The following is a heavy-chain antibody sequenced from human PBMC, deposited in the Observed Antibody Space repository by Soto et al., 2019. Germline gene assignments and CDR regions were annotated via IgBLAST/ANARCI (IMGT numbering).Heavy chain of an antibody. CDR2: INAGNGNT. Sequence: ASVKVSCKASGYTFTGYAMHWVRQAPGQRLEWMGWINAGNGNTKYSQKFQGRVTITRDTSASTAYMELSSLRSEDTAVYYCARDHCSGGSCYSGTYFDYWGQGTLVTVSS. CDR3: ARDHCSGGSCYSGTYFDY. D-gene: IGHD2-15*01. V-gene: IGHV1-3*01. CDR1: GYTFTGYA. J-gene: IGHJ4*02.